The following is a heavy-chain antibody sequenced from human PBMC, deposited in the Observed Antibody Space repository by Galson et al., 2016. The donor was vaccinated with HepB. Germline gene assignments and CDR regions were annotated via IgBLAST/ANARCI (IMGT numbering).Heavy chain of an antibody. CDR2: IDWDDDE. CDR1: GFSLITDGMC. Sequence: PALVKPTQTLTLTCSFSGFSLITDGMCVSWARQPPGKALEWLARIDWDDDEFYNMSLRTRLTISKDTSKNQVVLRMTNMDPADTATYFCARVWRYDPSGYPKKYYAYYWGPGTLVTVSS. D-gene: IGHD3-22*01. V-gene: IGHV2-70*17. J-gene: IGHJ4*02. CDR3: ARVWRYDPSGYPKKYYAYY.